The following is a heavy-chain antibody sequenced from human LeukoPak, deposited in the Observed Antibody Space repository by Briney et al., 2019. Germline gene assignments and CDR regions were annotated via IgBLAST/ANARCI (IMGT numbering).Heavy chain of an antibody. CDR1: GGTFSSYA. J-gene: IGHJ6*03. Sequence: GASVKVSCKASGGTFSSYAISWVRQAPGQGLEWMGGITPIFATTNYAQKFQGRVTITTDESTSTAYMELSSLRSDDTAVYYCAGGHYFYYMDVWGKGTTVTVSS. D-gene: IGHD3-16*01. CDR2: ITPIFATT. CDR3: AGGHYFYYMDV. V-gene: IGHV1-69*05.